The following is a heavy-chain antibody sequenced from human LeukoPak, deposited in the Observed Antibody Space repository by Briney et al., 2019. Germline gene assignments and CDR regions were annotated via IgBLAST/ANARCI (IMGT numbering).Heavy chain of an antibody. D-gene: IGHD2-2*01. V-gene: IGHV3-7*01. Sequence: PGGSLRLSCEASGFTFNIHWMNWVRQAPGKGLEWLAHIRPDGSEKVYVDSLRGRFTISRDNTKNSVYLQMNNLRSEHSAVYYCSGRSGFSSIYWGQGSRVSVSS. CDR3: SGRSGFSSIY. CDR1: GFTFNIHW. J-gene: IGHJ4*02. CDR2: IRPDGSEK.